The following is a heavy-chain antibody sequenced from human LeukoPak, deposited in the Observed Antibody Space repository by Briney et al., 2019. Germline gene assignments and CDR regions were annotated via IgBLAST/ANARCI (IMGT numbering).Heavy chain of an antibody. Sequence: GGSLTLSCAPSGFTDSSHYMRWLRHSPGKGLEWVSDIYSGGHTLYADSVKGRFTISRDNSKNTLYLQMNSLRAEDTAVYYCARDSSGSDAFDIWGQGTMVTVSS. V-gene: IGHV3-53*01. CDR1: GFTDSSHY. D-gene: IGHD6-19*01. J-gene: IGHJ3*02. CDR3: ARDSSGSDAFDI. CDR2: IYSGGHT.